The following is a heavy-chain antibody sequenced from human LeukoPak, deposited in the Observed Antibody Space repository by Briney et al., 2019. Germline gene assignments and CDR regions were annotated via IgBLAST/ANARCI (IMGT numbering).Heavy chain of an antibody. Sequence: PGGSLRLSCAASGFTFSGYPIHWVRQAPGKGLEWVAVISYDGSNKYYADSVKGRFTISRDNSKNTLYLQMNSLRAEDTAVYYCARGSYIAARPGGFDYWGQGTLVTVSS. V-gene: IGHV3-30-3*01. CDR3: ARGSYIAARPGGFDY. CDR2: ISYDGSNK. CDR1: GFTFSGYP. D-gene: IGHD6-6*01. J-gene: IGHJ4*02.